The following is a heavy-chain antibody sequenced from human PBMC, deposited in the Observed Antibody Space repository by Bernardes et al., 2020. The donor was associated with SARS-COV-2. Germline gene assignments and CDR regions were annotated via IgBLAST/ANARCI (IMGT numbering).Heavy chain of an antibody. V-gene: IGHV4-4*07. CDR3: ARYPLYDFWSGYSNWYFDL. Sequence: SETLSLTCTVSGGSISSYYWSWIRQPAGKGLEWIGRIYTSGSTNYNPSLKSRVTMSVDTSKNQFSLKLSSVTAADTAVYYCARYPLYDFWSGYSNWYFDLWGRGTLVT. CDR1: GGSISSYY. D-gene: IGHD3-3*01. J-gene: IGHJ2*01. CDR2: IYTSGST.